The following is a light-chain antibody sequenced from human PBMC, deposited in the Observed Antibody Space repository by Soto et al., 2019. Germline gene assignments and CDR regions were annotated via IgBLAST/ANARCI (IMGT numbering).Light chain of an antibody. V-gene: IGKV3-20*01. CDR3: QQYQSTPYT. Sequence: EIVLTQSPGTLCLSQGERATLSCRASQSVSSSFVAWFQQKNGQAPRILIYGTSSRAAGIPARFSGSGTGTDFTLTINRLEPEDSAVYYCQQYQSTPYTFGQGTKVDI. CDR1: QSVSSSF. J-gene: IGKJ2*01. CDR2: GTS.